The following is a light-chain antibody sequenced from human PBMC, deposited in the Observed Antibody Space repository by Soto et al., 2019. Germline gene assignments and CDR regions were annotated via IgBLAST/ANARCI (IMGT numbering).Light chain of an antibody. V-gene: IGKV1-5*03. CDR2: KAS. CDR1: QRISTW. J-gene: IGKJ1*01. CDR3: QEYGRYRT. Sequence: DIQMTQSPSTLSASVGDRVTITCRASQRISTWLAWYQHKLGKAPNLLIYKASSLESGVPSRISGRGAGTEFILTSSRLTDNDVASYYCQEYGRYRTCGQGTKVEIK.